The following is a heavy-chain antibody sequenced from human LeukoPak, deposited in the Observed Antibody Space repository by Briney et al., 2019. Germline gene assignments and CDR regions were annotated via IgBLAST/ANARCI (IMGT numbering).Heavy chain of an antibody. J-gene: IGHJ4*02. V-gene: IGHV3-23*01. Sequence: QPGGSLRLSCAASGVAFSSDAISWVRQAPGKGREWGSAISGSGGSTYYAGPVKGRFTISRDNSRNTLFLQMNSLRPEDTAVYSCAKRYGSGSYYTDWGQGTLVTVSS. CDR3: AKRYGSGSYYTD. CDR2: ISGSGGST. CDR1: GVAFSSDA. D-gene: IGHD3-10*01.